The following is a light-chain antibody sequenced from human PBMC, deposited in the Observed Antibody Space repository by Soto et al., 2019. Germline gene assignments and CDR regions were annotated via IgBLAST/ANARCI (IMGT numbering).Light chain of an antibody. CDR2: DAS. Sequence: DIVMTQSPATLSVSPGERATLSCRASQSIRNDLAWYQQKPGQAPRLLIYDASTRATGIPARFSGSGSGTEFTLTISSLQSDDFAIHYCHQYNNWPPWTFGQGTKVEI. J-gene: IGKJ1*01. CDR3: HQYNNWPPWT. CDR1: QSIRND. V-gene: IGKV3D-15*01.